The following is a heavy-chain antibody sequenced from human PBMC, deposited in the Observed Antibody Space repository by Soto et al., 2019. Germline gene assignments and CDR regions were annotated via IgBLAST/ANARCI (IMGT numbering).Heavy chain of an antibody. D-gene: IGHD6-13*01. Sequence: PSETLSLTCTVSGGSISSYYWSWIRQPPGKGLEWIGYIYYSGSTNYNPSLKSRVTISVDTSKNQFSLKLSSVTAADTAVYYCAVIAASANSYFDYWGQGTPVTVS. CDR2: IYYSGST. CDR3: AVIAASANSYFDY. J-gene: IGHJ4*02. CDR1: GGSISSYY. V-gene: IGHV4-59*01.